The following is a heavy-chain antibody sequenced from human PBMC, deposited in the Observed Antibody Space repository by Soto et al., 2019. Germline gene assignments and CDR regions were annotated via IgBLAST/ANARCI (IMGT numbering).Heavy chain of an antibody. CDR2: IIPVLGVA. CDR1: GGTLNSYT. Sequence: VASVKVSCKASGGTLNSYTINWVRQAPGHGPEWLGRIIPVLGVANYAQTFQGRVTITADKSTSTVYMDLTSLRSEDTAVYYCARSSVAAAGTLGNWGPGTLVTVSS. D-gene: IGHD6-13*01. J-gene: IGHJ4*02. CDR3: ARSSVAAAGTLGN. V-gene: IGHV1-69*02.